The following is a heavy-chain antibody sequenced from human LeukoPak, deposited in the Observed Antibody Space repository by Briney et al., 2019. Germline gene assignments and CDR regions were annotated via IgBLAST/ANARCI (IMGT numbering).Heavy chain of an antibody. D-gene: IGHD2/OR15-2a*01. CDR2: IHPSGIT. Sequence: SETLSLTCTVSGASMNKDYWAWLRQPAGKGLEWIGRIHPSGITHQNPSLRGRVTMSIDASKNQFPLNLSSVTAADTAVYYCVRDEYRDVWGKGTTVTVSS. CDR3: VRDEYRDV. CDR1: GASMNKDY. V-gene: IGHV4-4*07. J-gene: IGHJ6*04.